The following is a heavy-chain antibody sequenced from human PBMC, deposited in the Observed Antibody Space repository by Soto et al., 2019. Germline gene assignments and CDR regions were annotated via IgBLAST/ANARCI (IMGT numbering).Heavy chain of an antibody. CDR2: ISSSSSYI. CDR3: ARVDQLLHYGMDV. D-gene: IGHD2-2*01. V-gene: IGHV3-21*01. Sequence: PGGSLRLSCAASGFTFSSHSMNWVRQVPGKGLEWVSSISSSSSYIYYADSVKGRFTISRDNAKNSLYLQMNSLRAEDTAVYYCARVDQLLHYGMDVWGQGTTVTVSS. J-gene: IGHJ6*02. CDR1: GFTFSSHS.